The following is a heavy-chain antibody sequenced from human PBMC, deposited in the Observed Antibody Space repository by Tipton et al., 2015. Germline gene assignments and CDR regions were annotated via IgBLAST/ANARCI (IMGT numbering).Heavy chain of an antibody. Sequence: GSLRLSCAASGFTFSTYDLRWVRQVPGKGLEWVSAISGSGGSTYYADSVKGRFTVSRDNSKNTLYLQMNSLRAEDTAVYYCARNTSKGITMVRGTINYYVMDVWGQGTSVTVSS. CDR2: ISGSGGST. CDR1: GFTFSTYD. J-gene: IGHJ6*02. CDR3: ARNTSKGITMVRGTINYYVMDV. V-gene: IGHV3-23*01. D-gene: IGHD3-10*01.